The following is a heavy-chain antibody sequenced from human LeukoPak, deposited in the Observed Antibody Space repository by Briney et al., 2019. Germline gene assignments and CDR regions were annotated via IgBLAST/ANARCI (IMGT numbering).Heavy chain of an antibody. CDR2: VSDSGGRP. CDR3: VKDLVGMSYFDY. Sequence: GGSLRLSCAASGFTFSTYAMAWVRLAPGKGLEWVSTVSDSGGRPYYADSVKGRFTISRDNSKNTLFLQMDSLRAEDTAVYFCVKDLVGMSYFDYWGQGTLVTVSS. CDR1: GFTFSTYA. V-gene: IGHV3-23*01. D-gene: IGHD7-27*01. J-gene: IGHJ4*02.